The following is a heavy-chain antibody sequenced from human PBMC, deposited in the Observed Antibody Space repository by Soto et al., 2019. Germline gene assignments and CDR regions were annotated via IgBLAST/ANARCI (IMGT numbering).Heavy chain of an antibody. Sequence: QVQLQESGPGLVKPSQTLSLTCTVSGGSISSGGYCWSWIRQHPGKGLEWIGYIYYSGSTYYNPSLKSRVTISVDTSKNQFSLKLSSVTAADTAVYYCARGEVRERYFDYWGQGTLVTVSS. V-gene: IGHV4-31*03. D-gene: IGHD3-10*01. J-gene: IGHJ4*02. CDR3: ARGEVRERYFDY. CDR1: GGSISSGGYC. CDR2: IYYSGST.